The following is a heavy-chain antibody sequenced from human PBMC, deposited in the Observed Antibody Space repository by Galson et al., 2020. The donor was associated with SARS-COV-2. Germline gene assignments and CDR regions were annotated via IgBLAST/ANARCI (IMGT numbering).Heavy chain of an antibody. CDR1: GGSISSSSYY. J-gene: IGHJ3*02. CDR3: ARQIPRAFDI. CDR2: IYYSGST. D-gene: IGHD2-2*02. Sequence: SETLSLTCTVSGGSISSSSYYWGWIRQPPGKGLEWIGSIYYSGSTYYNPSLKSRVTISVDTSKNQFSLKLSSVTAADTAVYYCARQIPRAFDIWGQGTMVTVSS. V-gene: IGHV4-39*01.